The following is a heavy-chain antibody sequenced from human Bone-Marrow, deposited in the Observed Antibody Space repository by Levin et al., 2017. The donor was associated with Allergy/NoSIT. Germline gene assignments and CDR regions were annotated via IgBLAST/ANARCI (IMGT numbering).Heavy chain of an antibody. V-gene: IGHV4-34*01. CDR2: INHSGST. CDR1: GGSFSGYY. J-gene: IGHJ6*02. Sequence: TLSLTCAVYGGSFSGYYWSWIRQPPGKGLEWIGEINHSGSTNYNPSLKSRVTISVDTSKNQFSLKLSSVTAADTAVYYCARGHYSGYPGLFYYYYGMDVWGQGTTVTVSS. CDR3: ARGHYSGYPGLFYYYYGMDV. D-gene: IGHD5-12*01.